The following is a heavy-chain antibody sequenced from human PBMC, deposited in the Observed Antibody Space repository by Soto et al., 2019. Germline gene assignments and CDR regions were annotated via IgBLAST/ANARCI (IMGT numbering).Heavy chain of an antibody. D-gene: IGHD2-21*01. CDR3: AAYYTSRHADFDT. V-gene: IGHV3-7*01. Sequence: EVPVVESGGGWVQPGGSLRLSCAASGFRFSTYWMSWVRQAPGKGLEWLANIKQDANEMYYVDSVKGRFTISGDSAKNSLFLIMDRLRVEDTSVYYCAAYYTSRHADFDTWGQGTMVIVSS. CDR1: GFRFSTYW. J-gene: IGHJ3*02. CDR2: IKQDANEM.